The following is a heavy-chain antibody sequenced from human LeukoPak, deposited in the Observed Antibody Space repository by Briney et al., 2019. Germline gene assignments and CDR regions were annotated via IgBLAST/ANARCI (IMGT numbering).Heavy chain of an antibody. CDR3: ARDKEYCSSTSCYTNAFDI. D-gene: IGHD2-2*02. CDR1: GGTFSSYA. V-gene: IGHV1-69*04. Sequence: ASVKVSCKASGGTFSSYAISWVRQAPGQGLEWMGRIIPILGIANYAQKFQGRVTITADESTSTAYMELSSLRSEDTAVYYCARDKEYCSSTSCYTNAFDIWGQGTMVTVSS. CDR2: IIPILGIA. J-gene: IGHJ3*02.